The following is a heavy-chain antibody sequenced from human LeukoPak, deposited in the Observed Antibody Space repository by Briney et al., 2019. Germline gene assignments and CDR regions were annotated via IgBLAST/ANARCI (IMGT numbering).Heavy chain of an antibody. CDR3: ARSYYYDSSHTVDY. D-gene: IGHD3-22*01. CDR1: GLTVSTNY. CDR2: IWYDGSNK. V-gene: IGHV3-33*01. J-gene: IGHJ4*02. Sequence: PGGSLRLSCVVSGLTVSTNYMSWVRQAPGKGLEWVAVIWYDGSNKYYADSVKGRFTISRDNSKNTLYLQMNSLRAEDTAVYYCARSYYYDSSHTVDYWGQGTLVTVSS.